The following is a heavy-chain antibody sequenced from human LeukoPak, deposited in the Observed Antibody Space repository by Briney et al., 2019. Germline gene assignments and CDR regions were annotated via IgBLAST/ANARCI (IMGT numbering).Heavy chain of an antibody. CDR3: ARSRGGSIQHRITMIVPNNWFDP. J-gene: IGHJ5*02. CDR2: MNPNSGNT. V-gene: IGHV1-8*01. CDR1: GYTFTSYD. D-gene: IGHD3-22*01. Sequence: ASVKVSCKASGYTFTSYDINWVRQATGQGLEWMGWMNPNSGNTGYAQKFQGRVTMTRNTSISTAYMELSSLRSEDTAVYYCARSRGGSIQHRITMIVPNNWFDPWGQGTLVTVSS.